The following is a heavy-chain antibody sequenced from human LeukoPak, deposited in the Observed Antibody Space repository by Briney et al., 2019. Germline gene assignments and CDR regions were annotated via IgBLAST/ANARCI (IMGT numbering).Heavy chain of an antibody. D-gene: IGHD6-19*01. V-gene: IGHV3-21*01. J-gene: IGHJ4*02. Sequence: PGGSLRLSCAASGFTFSSYSMNRVRQAPGKGLEWVSSISSSSSYIYYADSVKGRFTISRDNARNSLYLQMSSLRAEDTAVYYYAREAIAVAGLFDYWGQGTLVTVSS. CDR1: GFTFSSYS. CDR3: AREAIAVAGLFDY. CDR2: ISSSSSYI.